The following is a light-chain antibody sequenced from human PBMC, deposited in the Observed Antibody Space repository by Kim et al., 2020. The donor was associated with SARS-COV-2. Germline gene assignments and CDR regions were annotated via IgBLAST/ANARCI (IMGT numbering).Light chain of an antibody. J-gene: IGLJ2*01. CDR2: QDT. Sequence: SYELTQPPSVSVSPGQTASITCSGDKLGDTYTSWYQQKPGQSPVLVISQDTKRPSWIPVRFSGSTSGNTATLTISGTQAMDEADYYCQAWDTSTVVFGGG. CDR3: QAWDTSTVV. V-gene: IGLV3-1*01. CDR1: KLGDTY.